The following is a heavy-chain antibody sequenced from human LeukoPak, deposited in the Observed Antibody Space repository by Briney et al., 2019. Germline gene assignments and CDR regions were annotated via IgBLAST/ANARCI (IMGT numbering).Heavy chain of an antibody. CDR1: GGSISSYY. CDR3: ARDGVTMVRGVIRAHNWFDP. Sequence: PSETLSLTCTVPGGSISSYYWSWIRQPAGKGLEWIGRIYTSGSTNYNPSLKSRVTMSVDTSKNQFSLKLSSVTAADTAVYYCARDGVTMVRGVIRAHNWFDPWGQGTLSPSPQ. J-gene: IGHJ5*02. V-gene: IGHV4-4*07. CDR2: IYTSGST. D-gene: IGHD3-10*01.